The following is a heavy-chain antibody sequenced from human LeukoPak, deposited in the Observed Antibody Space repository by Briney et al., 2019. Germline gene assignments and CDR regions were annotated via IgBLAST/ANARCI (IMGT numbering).Heavy chain of an antibody. Sequence: GGSLRLSCAASGFTFSSYAMSWVRRAPGKGLEWVSAISGSGTRTYYADSVKGRFTISRDSSKNTLYLQMNSLRAEDTAVYYCAKEIRDRGPFDYWGQGTLVTVSS. V-gene: IGHV3-23*01. CDR1: GFTFSSYA. J-gene: IGHJ4*02. CDR2: ISGSGTRT. CDR3: AKEIRDRGPFDY.